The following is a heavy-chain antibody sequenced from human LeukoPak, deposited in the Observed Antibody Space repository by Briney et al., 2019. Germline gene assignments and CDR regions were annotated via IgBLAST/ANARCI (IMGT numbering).Heavy chain of an antibody. D-gene: IGHD3-22*01. CDR3: ARSIYYYDSSGYSY. Sequence: SETLSLTCTVSGGSISSSSYYWGWIRQPPGKGLEWIGSIYYSGSTYYNPSLKSRVTISVDTSKNQFSLKLSSVTAADTAVYYCARSIYYYDSSGYSYWGQGTLVTVSS. CDR2: IYYSGST. J-gene: IGHJ4*02. CDR1: GGSISSSSYY. V-gene: IGHV4-39*01.